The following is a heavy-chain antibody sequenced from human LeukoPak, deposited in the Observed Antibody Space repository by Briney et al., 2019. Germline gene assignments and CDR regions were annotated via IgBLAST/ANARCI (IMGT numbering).Heavy chain of an antibody. D-gene: IGHD1-26*01. CDR3: ARGGGIYGLWDY. J-gene: IGHJ4*02. CDR2: IYSDGSSY. CDR1: GFTFSSYW. V-gene: IGHV3-74*03. Sequence: GGSLRLFCAASGFTFSSYWMRWVCQAPGKGLVWVSRIYSDGSSYTADSVKGRFTISRDNAKDTLYLQMNSLRVEDTAVYYCARGGGIYGLWDYWGQGTLVTVSS.